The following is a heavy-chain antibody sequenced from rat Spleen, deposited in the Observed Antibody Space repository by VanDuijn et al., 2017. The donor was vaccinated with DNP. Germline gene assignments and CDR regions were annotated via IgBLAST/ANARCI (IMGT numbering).Heavy chain of an antibody. Sequence: EVQLVESGGNLVQPGRSLKFSCAASGFTFSDYYMAWVRQPPTKGLEWVASISYDGGNTYYRDSVKGRFTISRDNAKSSLYLHMDSLRSEDTATYYCTTLNSGTYDSWGQGVMVTVSS. CDR2: ISYDGGNT. CDR1: GFTFSDYY. V-gene: IGHV5-20*01. D-gene: IGHD1-3*01. J-gene: IGHJ2*01. CDR3: TTLNSGTYDS.